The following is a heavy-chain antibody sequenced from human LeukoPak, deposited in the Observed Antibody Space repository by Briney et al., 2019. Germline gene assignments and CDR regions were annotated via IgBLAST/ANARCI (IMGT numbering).Heavy chain of an antibody. CDR2: IYHSGST. V-gene: IGHV4-38-2*01. J-gene: IGHJ4*02. CDR1: GYSISSGYY. Sequence: SETLSLTCAVSGYSISSGYYWGWIRQPPGKGLEWIGNIYHSGSTYYNPSLKSRVTISVDTSKNQFSLKLSSVTAADTAVYYCARHIRNWNPDYWGQGTLVTVS. CDR3: ARHIRNWNPDY. D-gene: IGHD1-1*01.